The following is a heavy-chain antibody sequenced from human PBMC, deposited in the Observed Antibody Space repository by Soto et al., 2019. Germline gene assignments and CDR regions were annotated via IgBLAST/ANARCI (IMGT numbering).Heavy chain of an antibody. CDR2: IYYSGST. D-gene: IGHD3-10*01. J-gene: IGHJ3*02. CDR3: ARDLDYYGSTDAFDI. V-gene: IGHV4-31*03. Sequence: SETLSLTCTVSGGSISSGGYYWSWIRQHPGKGLEWIGYIYYSGSTYYNPSLKSRVTISVDTSKNQFSLKLSSVTAADTAVYYCARDLDYYGSTDAFDIWGQGTMVTVSS. CDR1: GGSISSGGYY.